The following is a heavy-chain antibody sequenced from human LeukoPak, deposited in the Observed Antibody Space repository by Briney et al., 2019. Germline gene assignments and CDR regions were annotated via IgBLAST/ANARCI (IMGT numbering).Heavy chain of an antibody. V-gene: IGHV3-73*01. CDR3: TRQIVATASIDD. J-gene: IGHJ4*02. CDR1: GFTFSGSP. D-gene: IGHD5-12*01. Sequence: PGGSLRLSCAASGFTFSGSPMHWVRQASGKGLEWVGRIRSRGDNYATGYGASVKGRFIISRDDSKNTAYLQMNSLKVEDTAVYYCTRQIVATASIDDWGQGTLVTVSS. CDR2: IRSRGDNYAT.